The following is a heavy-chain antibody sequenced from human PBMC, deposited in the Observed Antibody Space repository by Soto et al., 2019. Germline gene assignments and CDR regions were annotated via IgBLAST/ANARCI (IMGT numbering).Heavy chain of an antibody. D-gene: IGHD3-10*01. CDR3: VRGGHGSGSYLGSY. Sequence: EVQLVESGGGLAQPGGSLRLSCVASGFTFTTYWMSWVRQAPGKGLEWVANIRQDGGAQYYVDSVKGRFTISRDNAKNSVYLQMDSLRAEDTAVYYFVRGGHGSGSYLGSYWGQGILVTVSS. CDR2: IRQDGGAQ. J-gene: IGHJ4*02. V-gene: IGHV3-7*03. CDR1: GFTFTTYW.